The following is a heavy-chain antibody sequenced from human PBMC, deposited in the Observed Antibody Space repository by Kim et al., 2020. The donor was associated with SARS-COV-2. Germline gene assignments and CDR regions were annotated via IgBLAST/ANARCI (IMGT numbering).Heavy chain of an antibody. Sequence: SVKVSCKASGGTFSSYAISWVRQAPGQGLEWMGGIIPIFGTANYAQKFQGRVTITADESTSTAYMELSSLRSEDTAVYYCARSYGSGSYYKSVAYYYGMDVWGQGTTVTVSS. CDR1: GGTFSSYA. J-gene: IGHJ6*02. D-gene: IGHD3-10*01. CDR2: IIPIFGTA. CDR3: ARSYGSGSYYKSVAYYYGMDV. V-gene: IGHV1-69*13.